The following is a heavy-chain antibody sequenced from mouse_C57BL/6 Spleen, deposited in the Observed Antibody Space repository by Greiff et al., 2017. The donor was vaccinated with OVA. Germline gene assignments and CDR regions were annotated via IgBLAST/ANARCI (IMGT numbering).Heavy chain of an antibody. D-gene: IGHD2-2*01. Sequence: QVQLKQPGAELVKPGASVKLSCKASGYTFTSYWMQWVKQRPGQGLEWIGEIDPSDSYTNYNQKFKGKATLTVDKSSSTAYMQLSSLTSEDAAVYYCARSTMVTTVYYYAMDYWGQGTSVTVSS. V-gene: IGHV1-50*01. J-gene: IGHJ4*01. CDR2: IDPSDSYT. CDR1: GYTFTSYW. CDR3: ARSTMVTTVYYYAMDY.